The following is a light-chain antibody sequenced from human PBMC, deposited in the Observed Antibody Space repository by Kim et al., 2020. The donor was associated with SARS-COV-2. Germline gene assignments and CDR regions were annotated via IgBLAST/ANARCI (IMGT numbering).Light chain of an antibody. Sequence: PEQTARIPCSGHLLAKKFARWFQQKPGQAPAVVIYKDSERPSGIPERFSGSNSGTTATLTITGAQFEDEADYYCYSAADNNLIFGGGTQLTVL. CDR2: KDS. CDR1: LLAKKF. V-gene: IGLV3-27*01. CDR3: YSAADNNLI. J-gene: IGLJ2*01.